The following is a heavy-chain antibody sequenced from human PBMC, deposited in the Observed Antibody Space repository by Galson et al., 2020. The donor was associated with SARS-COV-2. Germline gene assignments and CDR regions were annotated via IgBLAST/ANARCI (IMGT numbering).Heavy chain of an antibody. CDR3: TTALAPTAHEGVYYYGLDV. CDR1: GFTFNIAW. Sequence: PGGSLRLSCAASGFTFNIAWMSWVRQTPGRGLEWVGRIKSESDGGTTDYAAPVKGRFTISRDDSDNNLHLQMKSLKTEDTAVYFCTTALAPTAHEGVYYYGLDVWGQGTTVTVS. V-gene: IGHV3-15*01. D-gene: IGHD2-15*01. J-gene: IGHJ6*02. CDR2: IKSESDGGTT.